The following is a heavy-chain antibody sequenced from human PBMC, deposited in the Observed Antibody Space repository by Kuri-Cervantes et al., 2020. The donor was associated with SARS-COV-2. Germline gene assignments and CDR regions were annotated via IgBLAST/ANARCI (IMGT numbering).Heavy chain of an antibody. Sequence: SQTLSLTCAVYGGSFSGYYWGWIRQPPGKGLEWIGSIYYSGSTYYNPSLKSRVTISVDTSKNQFSLKLSSVTAADTAVYYCARQHNDYDFWSGYSWFDPWCQGTLVTVSS. CDR1: GGSFSGYY. CDR2: IYYSGST. D-gene: IGHD3-3*01. CDR3: ARQHNDYDFWSGYSWFDP. J-gene: IGHJ5*02. V-gene: IGHV4-39*01.